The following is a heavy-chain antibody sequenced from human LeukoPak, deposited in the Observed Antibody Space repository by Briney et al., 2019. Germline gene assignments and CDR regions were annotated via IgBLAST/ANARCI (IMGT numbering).Heavy chain of an antibody. J-gene: IGHJ5*02. Sequence: ASVKVSCKASGYTFTSYGISWVRQAPGQGLEWMGWISAYNGNTNYAQKLQGRVIMTTDTSTSTAYMELRSLRSDDTAVYYCARAHLLTVPAAIGWFDPWGQGTLVTVSS. CDR2: ISAYNGNT. D-gene: IGHD2-2*01. CDR3: ARAHLLTVPAAIGWFDP. CDR1: GYTFTSYG. V-gene: IGHV1-18*01.